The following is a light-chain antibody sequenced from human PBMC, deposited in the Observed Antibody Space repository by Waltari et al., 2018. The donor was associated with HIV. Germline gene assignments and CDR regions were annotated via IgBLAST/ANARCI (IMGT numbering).Light chain of an antibody. CDR3: SSYTDSDTLL. J-gene: IGLJ2*01. V-gene: IGLV2-14*01. CDR2: GVN. Sequence: QSALTQPASVPGSPGQSITISCTGATNDIGIYDLVCWYQKYPGKTPQLIIYGVNTRPSGISNRFSGSRSGNTASLTISALHGDDEADYYCSSYTDSDTLLFGGGTKLTVL. CDR1: TNDIGIYDL.